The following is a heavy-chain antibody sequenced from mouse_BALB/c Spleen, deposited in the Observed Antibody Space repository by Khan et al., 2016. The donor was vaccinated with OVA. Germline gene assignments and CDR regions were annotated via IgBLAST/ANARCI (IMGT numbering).Heavy chain of an antibody. CDR1: GFTFTDYY. J-gene: IGHJ2*01. CDR2: IANKADGYRT. V-gene: IGHV7-3*02. Sequence: MQLEESGGGLVQPGGSLRLSCATSGFTFTDYYMTWVRQPPGEALEWLGFIANKADGYRTEYSASVKGRFTFSRDTSQNILYLQMTTLRPEDSGTYYCARDQVGSYLDYWGQGTTLTVSS. CDR3: ARDQVGSYLDY. D-gene: IGHD4-1*02.